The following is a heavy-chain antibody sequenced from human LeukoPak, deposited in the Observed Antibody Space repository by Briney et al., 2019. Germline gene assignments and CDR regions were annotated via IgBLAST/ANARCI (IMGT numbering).Heavy chain of an antibody. V-gene: IGHV1-69*04. CDR3: ARTKRGDCYGYRVGYFDL. Sequence: SVKLSCKASGGTFSSYAISWVRQAPGQGLEWMSSIIRIFGITNYAEKFKGRVTITADKSTSTAYMEMSSLRSEDTAVYYCARTKRGDCYGYRVGYFDLWGRGTLVTVSS. D-gene: IGHD5-18*01. CDR1: GGTFSSYA. CDR2: IIRIFGIT. J-gene: IGHJ2*01.